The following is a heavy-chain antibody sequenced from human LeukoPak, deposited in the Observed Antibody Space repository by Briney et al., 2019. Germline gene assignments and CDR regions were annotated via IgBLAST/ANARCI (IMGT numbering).Heavy chain of an antibody. CDR2: NTDGSR. CDR3: ARGKGDYGDLDH. CDR1: GFTFSTYW. Sequence: PGGSLRLSCAASGFTFSTYWMHWVRQAPGKGLVWVSRNTDGSRTDSVEGRFTISRDNAKNTLYLQMNSLRAEDTAVYYCARGKGDYGDLDHWGQGTLVTVSS. J-gene: IGHJ4*02. V-gene: IGHV3-74*01. D-gene: IGHD4-17*01.